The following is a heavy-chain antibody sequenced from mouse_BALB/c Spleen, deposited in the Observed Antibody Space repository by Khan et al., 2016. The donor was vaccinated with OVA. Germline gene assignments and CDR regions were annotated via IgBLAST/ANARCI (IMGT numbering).Heavy chain of an antibody. CDR3: AGQPYYHYNIMDY. V-gene: IGHV2-6-1*01. J-gene: IGHJ4*01. CDR2: IWSDGST. CDR1: GFSLTNYG. Sequence: QMQLEESGPGLVAPSQSLSITCTISGFSLTNYGVHWVRQPPGKGLEWLVVIWSDGSTTYNSALKSRLTISKDNSNRQVFLKMNSLQTDDTGMYFCAGQPYYHYNIMDYWGQGTSVTVSS. D-gene: IGHD2-10*01.